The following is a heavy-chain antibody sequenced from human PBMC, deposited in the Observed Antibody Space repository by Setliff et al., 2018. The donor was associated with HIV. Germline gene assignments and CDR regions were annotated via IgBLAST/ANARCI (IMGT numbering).Heavy chain of an antibody. CDR3: ARGGDWDDNYYMDV. Sequence: PGGSLRLSCAASGFSLSGYDMTWVRQAPGKGLERVSVISNTGGTIYYADSVKGRFTISRDNTKNSLYLQMNSLRAEDTAVYYCARGGDWDDNYYMDVWGKGTTVTVSS. D-gene: IGHD1-1*01. J-gene: IGHJ6*03. V-gene: IGHV3-48*03. CDR1: GFSLSGYD. CDR2: ISNTGGTI.